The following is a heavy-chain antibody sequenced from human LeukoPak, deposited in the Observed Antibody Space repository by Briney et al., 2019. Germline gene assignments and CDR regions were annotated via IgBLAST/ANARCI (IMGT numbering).Heavy chain of an antibody. V-gene: IGHV4-59*01. CDR1: GGSISSYY. D-gene: IGHD3-22*01. CDR2: IYYSGST. J-gene: IGHJ4*02. CDR3: ARKVYDSSGYYYYFDY. Sequence: PSETLSLTCTVSGGSISSYYWSWIRQPPGKGLEWIGYIYYSGSTNYNPSLKSRVTISVDTSKNQFSLKLSSVTAADTAVYYCARKVYDSSGYYYYFDYWGQGTLVTVSP.